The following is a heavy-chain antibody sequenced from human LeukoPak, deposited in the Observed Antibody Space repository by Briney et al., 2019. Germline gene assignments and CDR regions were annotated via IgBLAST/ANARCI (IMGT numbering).Heavy chain of an antibody. V-gene: IGHV1-2*02. J-gene: IGHJ4*02. CDR3: ARVIFTTVVTPAFDY. CDR2: INPNSGGT. D-gene: IGHD4-23*01. Sequence: ASVKVSCKASGYTFTGYYMHWVRQAPGQGLEWMGWINPNSGGTNYAQKFQSRVTMTRDTSISTAYMELSRLRSDDTAVYYCARVIFTTVVTPAFDYWGQGTLVTVSS. CDR1: GYTFTGYY.